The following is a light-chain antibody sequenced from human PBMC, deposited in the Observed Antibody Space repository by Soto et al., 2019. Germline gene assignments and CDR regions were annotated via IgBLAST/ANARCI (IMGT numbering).Light chain of an antibody. CDR2: DAS. V-gene: IGKV3-20*01. J-gene: IGKJ3*01. CDR3: QHYGTSAL. Sequence: EIVFTQSPGTLSLSPGERATLSCRASQSVSSSYLAWYQQKPGQAPRLLIYDASRATGIPDRFSASGSGTDFTLTITRLEPEDFAVYYCQHYGTSALFGPGTKVEI. CDR1: QSVSSSY.